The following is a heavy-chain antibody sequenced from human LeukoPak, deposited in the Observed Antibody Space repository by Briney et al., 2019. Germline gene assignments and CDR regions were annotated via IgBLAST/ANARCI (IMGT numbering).Heavy chain of an antibody. CDR2: IYSGGST. Sequence: GGSRRLSCAASGFTVRSKYMSWVRQAPGKGLEWVSVIYSGGSTYYADSVKGRFTISRDNSKNTLYLQMNSLRAEDTAVYSCAREGITGTTSPYFDYWGQGTLVTVSS. CDR1: GFTVRSKY. D-gene: IGHD1-20*01. CDR3: AREGITGTTSPYFDY. J-gene: IGHJ4*02. V-gene: IGHV3-53*01.